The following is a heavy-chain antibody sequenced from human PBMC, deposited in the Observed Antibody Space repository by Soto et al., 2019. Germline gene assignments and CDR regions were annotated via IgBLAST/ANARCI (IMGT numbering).Heavy chain of an antibody. Sequence: QVQLVESGGGVVQPGRSLRLSCAASGFTFSSYAMHWVRQAPGKGLEWVAVISYDGSNKYYADSVKGRFTISRDNSKNALYLQMNSLRAEDTAVYYCASDIFGVPAARVGMDVWGQGTTVTVSS. J-gene: IGHJ6*02. V-gene: IGHV3-30-3*01. CDR1: GFTFSSYA. D-gene: IGHD3-3*01. CDR3: ASDIFGVPAARVGMDV. CDR2: ISYDGSNK.